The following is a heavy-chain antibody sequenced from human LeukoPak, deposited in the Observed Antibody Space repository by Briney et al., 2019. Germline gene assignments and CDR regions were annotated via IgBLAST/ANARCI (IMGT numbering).Heavy chain of an antibody. J-gene: IGHJ6*03. V-gene: IGHV4-59*02. Sequence: PSETLSLTCTVSGGSGSSDSWSWIRQPPGQGLEWIGYISYSGSTSYNASLKSRVTISVDPSKSQLSLKLRSVTAAETAVAYWSGTTCSFCNTGDDAYYYYMDVWGKGTTVIVS. CDR2: ISYSGST. D-gene: IGHD2-21*02. CDR1: GGSGSSDS. CDR3: SGTTCSFCNTGDDAYYYYMDV.